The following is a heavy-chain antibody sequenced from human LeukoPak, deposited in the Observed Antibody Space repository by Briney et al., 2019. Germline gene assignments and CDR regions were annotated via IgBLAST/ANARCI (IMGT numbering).Heavy chain of an antibody. CDR2: IYYSGST. CDR1: GGSISSGSYY. J-gene: IGHJ4*02. CDR3: ARDRKRWLPDHYFDY. D-gene: IGHD5-24*01. Sequence: PSETLSLTCTVSGGSISSGSYYWGWIRQPPGKGLEWIGSIYYSGSTYYNPSLKSRVTISVDTSKNQFSLKLSSVTAADTAVYYCARDRKRWLPDHYFDYWGQGTLVTVSS. V-gene: IGHV4-39*07.